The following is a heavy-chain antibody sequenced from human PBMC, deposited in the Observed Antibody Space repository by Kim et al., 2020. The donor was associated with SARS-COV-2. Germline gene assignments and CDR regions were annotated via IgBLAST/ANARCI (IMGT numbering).Heavy chain of an antibody. J-gene: IGHJ6*03. CDR2: INHSGST. D-gene: IGHD3-3*01. CDR3: ARGVTIFGYYYYYMDV. Sequence: SETLSLTCAVYGGSFSGYYWSWIRQPPGKGLEWIGEINHSGSTNYNPSLKSRVTISVDTSKNQFSLKLSSVTAADTAVYYCARGVTIFGYYYYYMDVWG. CDR1: GGSFSGYY. V-gene: IGHV4-34*01.